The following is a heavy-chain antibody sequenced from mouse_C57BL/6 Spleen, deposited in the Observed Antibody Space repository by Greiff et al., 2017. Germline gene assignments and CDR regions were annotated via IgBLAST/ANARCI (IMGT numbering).Heavy chain of an antibody. V-gene: IGHV3-6*01. CDR2: ISYDGSN. CDR1: GYSITSGYY. CDR3: ARSPNWDGFDY. Sequence: DVQLQESGPGLVKPSQSLSLTCSVTGYSITSGYYWNWIRQFPGNKLEWMGYISYDGSNNYNPSLKNRISITRDTSKNQFFLKLNSVTTEDTATYYCARSPNWDGFDYWGQGTTLTVSS. D-gene: IGHD4-1*01. J-gene: IGHJ2*01.